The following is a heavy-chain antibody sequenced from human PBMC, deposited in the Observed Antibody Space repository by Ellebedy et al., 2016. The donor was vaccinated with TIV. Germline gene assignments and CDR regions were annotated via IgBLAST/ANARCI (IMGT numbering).Heavy chain of an antibody. Sequence: MPGGSLRLSCTVSGGSISSSSYYWGWIRQPPGKGLEWIGSIYYSGSTYYNPSLKSRVTISVDTSKNQVSLKLSSVTAADTAVYYCARHPLEWLVGPMYFDYWGQGTLVTVSS. J-gene: IGHJ4*02. V-gene: IGHV4-39*01. CDR1: GGSISSSSYY. CDR2: IYYSGST. D-gene: IGHD6-19*01. CDR3: ARHPLEWLVGPMYFDY.